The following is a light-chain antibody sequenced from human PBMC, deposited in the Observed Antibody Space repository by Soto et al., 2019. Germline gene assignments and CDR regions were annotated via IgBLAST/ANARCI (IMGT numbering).Light chain of an antibody. CDR2: KAS. CDR1: QSISTW. V-gene: IGKV1-5*03. J-gene: IGKJ4*02. Sequence: DIQMTQSPSTLSASVGDRVTITCRASQSISTWLAWYQQKPGKAPKLLIYKASNLESGVPSRFSGSGSGTECSIPISSLQPDDFADYYCQQYNTSPRSFGGGTTVEIK. CDR3: QQYNTSPRS.